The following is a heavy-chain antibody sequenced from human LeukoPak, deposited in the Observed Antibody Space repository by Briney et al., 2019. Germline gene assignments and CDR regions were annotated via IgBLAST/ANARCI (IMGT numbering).Heavy chain of an antibody. CDR3: ARRIANSIVGATCVDY. Sequence: SETLSLTCAVYGGSFSGDYWSWIRQPPGKGLEWIGEINHSGSTNYNPSLKSRVTISVDTSKNQFSLKLSSVTAADTAVYYCARRIANSIVGATCVDYWGQGTLVTVSS. V-gene: IGHV4-34*01. CDR2: INHSGST. J-gene: IGHJ4*02. CDR1: GGSFSGDY. D-gene: IGHD1-26*01.